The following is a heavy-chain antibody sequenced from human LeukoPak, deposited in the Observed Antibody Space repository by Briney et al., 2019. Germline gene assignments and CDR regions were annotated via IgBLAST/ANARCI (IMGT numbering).Heavy chain of an antibody. J-gene: IGHJ6*02. D-gene: IGHD2-2*01. CDR2: IIPILGIA. CDR1: GYTFTSYD. Sequence: SVKVSCKASGYTFTSYDINWVRQAPGQGLEWMGRIIPILGIANYAQKFQGRVTITADKSTSTAYMELSSLRSEDTAVYYCASAPPHCSSTSCYYYYGMDVWGQGTTVTVSS. V-gene: IGHV1-69*04. CDR3: ASAPPHCSSTSCYYYYGMDV.